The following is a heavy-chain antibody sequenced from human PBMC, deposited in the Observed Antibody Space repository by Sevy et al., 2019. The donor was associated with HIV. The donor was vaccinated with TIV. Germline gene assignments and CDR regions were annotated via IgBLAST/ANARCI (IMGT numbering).Heavy chain of an antibody. D-gene: IGHD3-16*01. CDR3: ATSGGET. Sequence: GGSLRLSCAASGFTFSSYWMNWIRQAPGKGLEWVANIKKDGSEKYYVDSVMGRFTISRDNAKNSLYLEMNTLGAEDTAVYYCATSGGETWGQGTLVTVSS. V-gene: IGHV3-7*01. J-gene: IGHJ5*02. CDR1: GFTFSSYW. CDR2: IKKDGSEK.